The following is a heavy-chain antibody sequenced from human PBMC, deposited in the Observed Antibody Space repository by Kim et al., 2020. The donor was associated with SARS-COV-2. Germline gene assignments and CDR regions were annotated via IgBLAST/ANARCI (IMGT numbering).Heavy chain of an antibody. V-gene: IGHV4-34*01. CDR2: INHSGST. Sequence: SETLSLTCAVYGGSFSGYYWSWIRQPPGKGLEWIGEINHSGSTNYNPSLKSRVTISVDTSKNQFSLKLSSVSAADTAVYYCARGGEQQLENGSNWFDPWGQGTLVTVSS. CDR3: ARGGEQQLENGSNWFDP. D-gene: IGHD6-13*01. CDR1: GGSFSGYY. J-gene: IGHJ5*02.